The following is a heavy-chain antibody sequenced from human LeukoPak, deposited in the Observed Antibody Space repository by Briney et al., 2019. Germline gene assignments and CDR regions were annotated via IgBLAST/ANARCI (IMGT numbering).Heavy chain of an antibody. Sequence: ASVKVSCKASGYTFTSYGISWVRQAPGQGLEWMGWISAYNGNTNYAQKLQGRVTMTTDTSTSTAYMELRSLRSDDTAVYYCARDMRIVGATWDAFDIWGQGTMVTVSS. V-gene: IGHV1-18*01. CDR2: ISAYNGNT. CDR1: GYTFTSYG. J-gene: IGHJ3*02. D-gene: IGHD1-26*01. CDR3: ARDMRIVGATWDAFDI.